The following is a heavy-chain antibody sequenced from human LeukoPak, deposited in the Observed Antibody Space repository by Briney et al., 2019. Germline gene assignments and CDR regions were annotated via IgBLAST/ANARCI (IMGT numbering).Heavy chain of an antibody. CDR3: ARLYSGSCLDY. D-gene: IGHD6-13*01. J-gene: IGHJ4*02. Sequence: SETLSLTCTVSGGSISSSSYYWGWIRQPPGKGLEWIGNIFYSGSTSYNPSLKSRVTISVDTSKNQFSLKLSSVTAADTAVYYCARLYSGSCLDYWGQGTLVTVSS. V-gene: IGHV4-39*07. CDR2: IFYSGST. CDR1: GGSISSSSYY.